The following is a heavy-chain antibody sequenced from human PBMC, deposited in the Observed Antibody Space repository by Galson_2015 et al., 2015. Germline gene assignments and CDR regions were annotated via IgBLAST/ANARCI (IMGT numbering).Heavy chain of an antibody. CDR3: ARGLQIVVVVAAVNWFDP. CDR1: GGSVSSGSYY. D-gene: IGHD2-15*01. Sequence: ETLSLTCTVSGGSVSSGSYYWSWIRQPPGKGLEWIGYIYYSGSTNYNPSLKSRVTISVDTSKNQFSLKLSSVTAADTAVYYCARGLQIVVVVAAVNWFDPWGQGTLVTVSS. V-gene: IGHV4-61*01. CDR2: IYYSGST. J-gene: IGHJ5*02.